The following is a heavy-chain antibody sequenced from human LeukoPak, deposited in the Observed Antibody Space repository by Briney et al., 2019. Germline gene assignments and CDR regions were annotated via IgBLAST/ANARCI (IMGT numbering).Heavy chain of an antibody. D-gene: IGHD3-3*01. Sequence: ASVKVSCKASGYTFTGYYMHWVRQAPGQGLEWMGWINSNSGGTNYAQKFQGRVTMTRDTSISTAYMELSRLRSDDTAVYYCARGGGLRFLEWLSPFDYWGQGTLVTVSS. CDR1: GYTFTGYY. J-gene: IGHJ4*02. V-gene: IGHV1-2*02. CDR2: INSNSGGT. CDR3: ARGGGLRFLEWLSPFDY.